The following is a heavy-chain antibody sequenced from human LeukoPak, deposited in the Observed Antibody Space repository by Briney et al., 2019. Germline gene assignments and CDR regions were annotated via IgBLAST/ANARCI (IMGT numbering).Heavy chain of an antibody. CDR1: GGTFSSYA. J-gene: IGHJ6*03. CDR3: ARDRGAGSSGWTYYYYYMDV. V-gene: IGHV1-69*05. Sequence: GASVKVSCKASGGTFSSYAISWVRQAPGQGLEWMGGIIPIFGTANYAQKFQGRVTITTDESTSTAYMELSGLRSEDTAVYYCARDRGAGSSGWTYYYYYMDVWGKGTTVTVSS. CDR2: IIPIFGTA. D-gene: IGHD6-19*01.